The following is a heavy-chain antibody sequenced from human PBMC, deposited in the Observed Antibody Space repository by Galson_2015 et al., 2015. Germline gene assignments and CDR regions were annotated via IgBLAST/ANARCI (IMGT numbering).Heavy chain of an antibody. CDR2: ISGSGGRT. CDR1: GFTFSSYA. Sequence: SLSLSCAASGFTFSSYAMSWVRQAPGKGLEWVSGISGSGGRTYYADSVKGRFTISRDNSKNSLYLQMNSLRDEDTAVYYCARDQPWYSSSIRGDYWGQGTLVTVSS. D-gene: IGHD6-6*01. CDR3: ARDQPWYSSSIRGDY. V-gene: IGHV3-23*01. J-gene: IGHJ4*02.